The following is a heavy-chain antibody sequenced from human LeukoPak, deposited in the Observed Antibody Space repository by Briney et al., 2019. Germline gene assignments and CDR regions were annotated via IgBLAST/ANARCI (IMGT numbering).Heavy chain of an antibody. J-gene: IGHJ4*02. Sequence: GGSLRLSCAASGFTFSSYAMHWVRQAPGKGLEYVSAISSNGGSTYYANSVKGRFTISRDNSKNTLYLQMGSLRAEDTAVYYCAKDPVSSDYYFSKNYFDYWGQGTLVTVSS. D-gene: IGHD3-22*01. CDR1: GFTFSSYA. CDR2: ISSNGGST. V-gene: IGHV3-64*01. CDR3: AKDPVSSDYYFSKNYFDY.